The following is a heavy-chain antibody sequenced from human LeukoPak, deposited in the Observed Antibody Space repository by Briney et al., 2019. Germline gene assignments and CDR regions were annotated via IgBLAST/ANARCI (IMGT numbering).Heavy chain of an antibody. CDR1: GGTFSSYA. Sequence: SVKVSCKASGGTFSSYAISWVRQAPGQGLEWMGRIIPILGIANYAQKFQGRVTITADKSTSTAYMELSSLRSEDTAVYYCARGGLLWFGELGNWFDPWGQGTLVTVSS. CDR3: ARGGLLWFGELGNWFDP. D-gene: IGHD3-10*01. J-gene: IGHJ5*02. V-gene: IGHV1-69*04. CDR2: IIPILGIA.